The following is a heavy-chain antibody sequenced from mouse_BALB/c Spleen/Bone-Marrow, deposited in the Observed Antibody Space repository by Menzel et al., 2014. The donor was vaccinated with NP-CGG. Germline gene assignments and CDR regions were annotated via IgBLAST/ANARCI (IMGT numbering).Heavy chain of an antibody. Sequence: VQLQESGAELARPGASVKLSCKASGYTFTSYWMQWVKQRPGQGLEWIGAIYPGDGDTRYTQKFKGKATLTADKSSSTAYMQLSSLASEDSAVYYCARGFPFDYWGQGTTLTVS. CDR2: IYPGDGDT. CDR3: ARGFPFDY. J-gene: IGHJ2*01. V-gene: IGHV1-87*01. CDR1: GYTFTSYW.